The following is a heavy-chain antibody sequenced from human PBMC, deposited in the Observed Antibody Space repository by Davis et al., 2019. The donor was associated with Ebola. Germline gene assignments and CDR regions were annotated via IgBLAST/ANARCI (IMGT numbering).Heavy chain of an antibody. CDR2: ISHSGST. CDR1: GGSFSGYY. D-gene: IGHD3-22*01. Sequence: MPGGSLRLSCAVYGGSFSGYYWSWIRQPPGKGLEWIGEISHSGSTNYNPSLKSRVTISVDTSKNQFSLKLSSVTAADTAVYYCARDTYYYDSSGYGRAEYFQHWGQGTLVTVSS. V-gene: IGHV4-34*01. CDR3: ARDTYYYDSSGYGRAEYFQH. J-gene: IGHJ1*01.